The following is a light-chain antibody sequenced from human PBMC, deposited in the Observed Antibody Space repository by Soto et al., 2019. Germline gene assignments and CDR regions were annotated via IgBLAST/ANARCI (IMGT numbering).Light chain of an antibody. CDR3: QQYNSFDPYS. J-gene: IGKJ2*03. CDR1: QSVSFW. V-gene: IGKV1-5*01. CDR2: DAS. Sequence: DIQMTQSPSTLSASVGDTVTITCRASQSVSFWLAWYQQKPGKAPKLLIYDASTLYSGVPSRFSGSRSGTEFNLPIGSLQPDDFASYYCQQYNSFDPYSVGQGTKLEI.